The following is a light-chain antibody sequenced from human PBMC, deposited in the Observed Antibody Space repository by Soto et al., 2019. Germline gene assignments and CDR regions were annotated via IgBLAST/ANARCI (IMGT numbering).Light chain of an antibody. CDR2: DVS. CDR3: TSFTSRHTYV. J-gene: IGLJ1*01. CDR1: SSDVGGYNC. Sequence: QSVLTQPASVSGSPGQSITISCTGTSSDVGGYNCVSWYQQHPDKAPRLMIYDVSNRPSGVSDRFSGSKSGDTASLTISGLQAEDEADYYCTSFTSRHTYVFGTGTKVTVL. V-gene: IGLV2-14*01.